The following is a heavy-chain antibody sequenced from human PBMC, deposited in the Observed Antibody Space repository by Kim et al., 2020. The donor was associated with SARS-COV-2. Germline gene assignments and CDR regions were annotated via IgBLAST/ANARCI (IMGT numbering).Heavy chain of an antibody. CDR3: AKTGPPGKAARPTLARAVGWFDP. CDR2: IYSGGSST. V-gene: IGHV3-23*03. J-gene: IGHJ5*02. D-gene: IGHD6-6*01. CDR1: GFTFSSYA. Sequence: GGSLRLSCAASGFTFSSYAMSWVRQAPGKGLEWVSVIYSGGSSTYYADSVKGRFTISRDNSKNTLYLQMNSLRAEDTAVYYCAKTGPPGKAARPTLARAVGWFDPWGQGTLVTVSS.